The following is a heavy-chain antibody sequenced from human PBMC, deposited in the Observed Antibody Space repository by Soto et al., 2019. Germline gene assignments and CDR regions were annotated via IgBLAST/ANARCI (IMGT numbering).Heavy chain of an antibody. J-gene: IGHJ5*02. CDR1: GGSISSYY. Sequence: QVQLQESGPGLVKPSETLSLTCSVSGGSISSYYWSWIRQPPGKGLEWIGYIFYNGRSGSTNYNPSLKSRVIISVDTSKNQFSLKLTSVTAADTAVYYCARTALGWFDPWGQGTLVTVSS. D-gene: IGHD2-21*02. CDR2: IFYNGRSGST. CDR3: ARTALGWFDP. V-gene: IGHV4-59*01.